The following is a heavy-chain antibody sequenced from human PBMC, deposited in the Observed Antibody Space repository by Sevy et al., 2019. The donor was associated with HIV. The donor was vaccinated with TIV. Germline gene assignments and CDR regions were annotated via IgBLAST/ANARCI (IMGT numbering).Heavy chain of an antibody. CDR1: GFTFDDYG. D-gene: IGHD2-15*01. V-gene: IGHV3-20*04. Sequence: LQRGSLRLSCAASGFTFDDYGMSWVRQAPGKGLEWVSGINWNGGSTGYADSVKGRFTISRDNAKNSLYLQMNSLRAEDTALYYCARERIRYCSGGSCYHYYYYYYMDVWGKGTTVTVSS. CDR2: INWNGGST. CDR3: ARERIRYCSGGSCYHYYYYYYMDV. J-gene: IGHJ6*03.